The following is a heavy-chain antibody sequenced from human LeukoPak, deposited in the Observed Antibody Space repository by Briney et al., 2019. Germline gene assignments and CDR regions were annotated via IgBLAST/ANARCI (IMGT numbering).Heavy chain of an antibody. J-gene: IGHJ5*02. V-gene: IGHV3-23*01. CDR3: ANCGYSSSWTTSYNWFDP. Sequence: GGSLRLSCAASEFTFSNYWTSWVRQAPGKGLERVSAISGSGGSTYYADSVKGRFTISRDNSKNTLYLQMNSLRAEDTAVYYCANCGYSSSWTTSYNWFDPWGQGTLVTVSS. CDR1: EFTFSNYW. D-gene: IGHD6-13*01. CDR2: ISGSGGST.